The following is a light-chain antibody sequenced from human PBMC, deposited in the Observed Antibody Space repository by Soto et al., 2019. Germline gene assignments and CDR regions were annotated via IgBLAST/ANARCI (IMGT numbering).Light chain of an antibody. V-gene: IGLV1-44*01. CDR3: AAWDDRLNGPL. CDR2: STY. J-gene: IGLJ2*01. Sequence: QSVLTQPPSASGTPGQRVTISCSGSSSNIGSNTVNWYQQLPGTAPKLLIYSTYQRPSGVPDRFSGSKSGTSASLVITGLQSEDEADYYCAAWDDRLNGPLFGGGTKVTVL. CDR1: SSNIGSNT.